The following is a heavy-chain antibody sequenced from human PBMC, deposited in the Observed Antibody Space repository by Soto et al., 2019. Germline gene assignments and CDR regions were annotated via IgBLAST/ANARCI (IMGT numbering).Heavy chain of an antibody. CDR2: IIPILGTA. CDR1: GDTMSIYA. V-gene: IGHV1-69*13. J-gene: IGHJ6*02. Sequence: SSVKVDCKAAGDTMSIYAVGCGLKAPRQGLEWMGGIIPILGTANYAQKFQGRVTITADESTSTAHMELSSLRSEDTAVYYCARLWGALSRYYYYSGMDVCGQGTTVTVSS. D-gene: IGHD2-21*01. CDR3: ARLWGALSRYYYYSGMDV.